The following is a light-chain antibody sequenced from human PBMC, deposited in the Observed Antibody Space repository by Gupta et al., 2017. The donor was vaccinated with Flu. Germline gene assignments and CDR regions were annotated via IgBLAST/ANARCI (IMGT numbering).Light chain of an antibody. V-gene: IGKV3-11*01. Sequence: EIVLTHSPATLSLSPGERATLSCRASQSVSSYLAWYQQKPGQAPRLLIYHASNSATGIPDRFNDSGYGPDFTLTSSRRENEDFAPYYGQQRSNWITFSQGTRMEIK. CDR3: QQRSNWIT. CDR1: QSVSSY. CDR2: HAS. J-gene: IGKJ5*01.